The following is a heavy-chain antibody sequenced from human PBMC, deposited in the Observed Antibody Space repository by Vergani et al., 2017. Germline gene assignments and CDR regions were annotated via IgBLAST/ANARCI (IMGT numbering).Heavy chain of an antibody. V-gene: IGHV4-31*03. CDR1: GCSISSGGYY. J-gene: IGHJ6*03. CDR2: IYYSGST. Sequence: QVQLQESGPGLVKPAQTLSLTCTVSGCSISSGGYYWSWLRQHPGKGLEWIGYIYYSGSTYYNPSLKSRVTISVDTSKNQFSLMLSSVTAADTAVYYCERVEYCGGDCYGVYDYMDVWGKGTSVTVSS. CDR3: ERVEYCGGDCYGVYDYMDV. D-gene: IGHD2-21*01.